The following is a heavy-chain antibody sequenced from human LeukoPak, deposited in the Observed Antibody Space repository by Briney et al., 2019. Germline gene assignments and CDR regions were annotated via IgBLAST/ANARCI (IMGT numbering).Heavy chain of an antibody. J-gene: IGHJ4*02. CDR2: IIPILGIA. V-gene: IGHV1-69*04. CDR3: ARGGPPGSYQLDY. CDR1: GGTFSSYA. D-gene: IGHD1-26*01. Sequence: SVKVSCKASGGTFSSYAISWVRQAPGQGLEWMGRIIPILGIANYAQKLQGRVTITADKSTSTAYMELSSLRSEDTAVYYCARGGPPGSYQLDYWGQGTLVTVSS.